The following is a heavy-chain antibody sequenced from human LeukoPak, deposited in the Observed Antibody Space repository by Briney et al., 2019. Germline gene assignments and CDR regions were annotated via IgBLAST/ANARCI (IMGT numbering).Heavy chain of an antibody. CDR2: IKQDGSEK. CDR3: ARDFRDCSSTSCYGDAFDI. J-gene: IGHJ3*02. Sequence: PGGSLRLSCAASGFTFSSYWMSWVRQAPGKGLEWVANIKQDGSEKYYVDSVKGRFTISRDNAKNSLYLQMNSLRAEDTAVYYCARDFRDCSSTSCYGDAFDIGGQGTMVTVSS. CDR1: GFTFSSYW. V-gene: IGHV3-7*03. D-gene: IGHD2-2*01.